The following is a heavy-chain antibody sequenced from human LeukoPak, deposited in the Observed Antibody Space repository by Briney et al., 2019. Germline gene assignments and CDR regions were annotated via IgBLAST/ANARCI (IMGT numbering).Heavy chain of an antibody. V-gene: IGHV1-2*02. D-gene: IGHD5-12*01. Sequence: ASVKVSCKASGFGLRDYYVQWVRQVPGQGLEWVGWIYFNSGATRYAPKFQGRVTLTGDTSTNTVYMELSGLGSDDTAMYYCAREGSSASGQDWYAFDIWGQEIMVTVSS. J-gene: IGHJ3*02. CDR1: GFGLRDYY. CDR3: AREGSSASGQDWYAFDI. CDR2: IYFNSGAT.